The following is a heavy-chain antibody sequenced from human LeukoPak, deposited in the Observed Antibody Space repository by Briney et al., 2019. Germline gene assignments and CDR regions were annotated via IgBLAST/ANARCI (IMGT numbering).Heavy chain of an antibody. CDR3: VRVTMVRGVINYIPGAFDI. D-gene: IGHD3-10*01. CDR1: GGTFSSYA. Sequence: GASVKVSCNASGGTFSSYAISWVRQAPGQGLEWMGVIMPIFGTANYAQQFQGRVTITADKSTRTAHMELMSLRSDDTAVYYCVRVTMVRGVINYIPGAFDIWGQWTMVTVSS. V-gene: IGHV1-69*06. CDR2: IMPIFGTA. J-gene: IGHJ3*02.